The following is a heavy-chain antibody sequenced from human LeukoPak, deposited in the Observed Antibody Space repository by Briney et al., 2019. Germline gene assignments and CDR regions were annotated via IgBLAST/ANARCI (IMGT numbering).Heavy chain of an antibody. CDR3: ARTLNDGTLDY. D-gene: IGHD1-1*01. Sequence: SETLSLICTVSGGSISTSSYYWGWVRQPPGKGLEWIGNIFYSGSTYYSPSLKSRVTISLDTSRNQFSLKLNSVTAADTAVYYCARTLNDGTLDYWGQGTLVTVSS. J-gene: IGHJ4*02. CDR2: IFYSGST. V-gene: IGHV4-39*07. CDR1: GGSISTSSYY.